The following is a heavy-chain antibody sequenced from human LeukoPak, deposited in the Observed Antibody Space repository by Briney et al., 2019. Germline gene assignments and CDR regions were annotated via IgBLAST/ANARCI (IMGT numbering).Heavy chain of an antibody. CDR2: VYTTRTT. CDR3: AREVGGTYGDYFDY. CDR1: GDFISGSY. D-gene: IGHD1-26*01. V-gene: IGHV4-4*07. J-gene: IGHJ4*02. Sequence: SETLSLTCTVSGDFISGSYWTWVRQPAGKGLEWSGRVYTTRTTNFNPSLKSRLSMSVDASKKQLYMTLNYVTAADTAVYFCAREVGGTYGDYFDYWGQGTLVTVSS.